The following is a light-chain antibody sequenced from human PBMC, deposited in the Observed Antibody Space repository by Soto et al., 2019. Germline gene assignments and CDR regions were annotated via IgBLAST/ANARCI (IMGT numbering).Light chain of an antibody. CDR3: QQYQSYSRT. Sequence: DIQMTQSPSTLSASVGDRVTITCRASQNIGRWLAWYQQKPGKAPKLLIYDASHLKSGVPSRFSGSGSGTELTLTISSLQPDDLAMYYCQQYQSYSRTFGQGTKVDIK. J-gene: IGKJ1*01. CDR1: QNIGRW. V-gene: IGKV1-5*01. CDR2: DAS.